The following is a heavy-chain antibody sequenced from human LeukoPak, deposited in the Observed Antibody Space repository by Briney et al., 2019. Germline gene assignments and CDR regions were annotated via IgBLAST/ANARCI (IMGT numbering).Heavy chain of an antibody. D-gene: IGHD3-9*01. CDR3: ATGSDYDILTGPDAFDI. V-gene: IGHV4-39*07. J-gene: IGHJ3*02. Sequence: SETLSLTCTVSGGSISSISYYWGWIRQPPGKGLEWIGSIYYSGSTYYNPSLKSRVTISVDTSKNQFSLNLSSVTAADTAVYYCATGSDYDILTGPDAFDIWGQGTMVTVSS. CDR1: GGSISSISYY. CDR2: IYYSGST.